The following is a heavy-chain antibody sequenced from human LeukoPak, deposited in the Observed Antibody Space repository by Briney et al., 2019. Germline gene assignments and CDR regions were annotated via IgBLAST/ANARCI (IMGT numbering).Heavy chain of an antibody. Sequence: GGSLRLSCAASGSTFSSYAMSWVCQAPGKGLEWVSVISGSGGSTYYADSVKGRFTISRDNSKNTLYLQMNSLRAEDTAVYYCAKSAPDCASTTCYLHFWGQGTLVTVSS. D-gene: IGHD2-2*01. CDR1: GSTFSSYA. CDR2: ISGSGGST. CDR3: AKSAPDCASTTCYLHF. J-gene: IGHJ4*02. V-gene: IGHV3-23*01.